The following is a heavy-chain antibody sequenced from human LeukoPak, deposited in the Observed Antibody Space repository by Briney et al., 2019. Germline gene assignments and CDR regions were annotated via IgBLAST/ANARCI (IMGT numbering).Heavy chain of an antibody. CDR2: ISYDGSNK. Sequence: PGGSLRLSCAASGFTFSIYSMNWVRLAPGKGLEWVAVISYDGSNKYYADSVKGRFTISRDNSKNTLYLQMNSLRAEDTAVYYCAKDKDYYFDYWGQGTLVTVSS. V-gene: IGHV3-30*18. CDR1: GFTFSIYS. CDR3: AKDKDYYFDY. J-gene: IGHJ4*02.